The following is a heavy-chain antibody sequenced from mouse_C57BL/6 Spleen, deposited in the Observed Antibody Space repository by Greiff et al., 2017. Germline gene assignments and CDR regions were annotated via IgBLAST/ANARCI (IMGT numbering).Heavy chain of an antibody. Sequence: EVQRVESGGGLVKPGGSLKLSCAASGFTFSDYGMHWVRQAPEKGLEWVAYISSGSSTIYYADTVKGRFTISRDNAKNTLFLQMTSLRSEDTAMYYCARGGTVVAYPNIDYWGQGTTLSVSS. CDR3: ARGGTVVAYPNIDY. CDR1: GFTFSDYG. D-gene: IGHD1-1*01. J-gene: IGHJ2*01. CDR2: ISSGSSTI. V-gene: IGHV5-17*01.